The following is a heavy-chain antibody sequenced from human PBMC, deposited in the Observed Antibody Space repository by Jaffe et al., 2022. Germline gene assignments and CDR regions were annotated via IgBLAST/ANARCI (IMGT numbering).Heavy chain of an antibody. D-gene: IGHD2-15*01. CDR3: ARDPYCSGGSCYRYYFDY. J-gene: IGHJ4*02. CDR2: ISSSGSTI. CDR1: GFTFSSYE. Sequence: EVQLVESGGGLVQPGGSLRLSCAASGFTFSSYEMNWVRQAPGKGLEWVSYISSSGSTIYYADSVKGRFTISRDNAKNSLYLQMNSLRAEDTAVYYCARDPYCSGGSCYRYYFDYWGQGTLVTVSS. V-gene: IGHV3-48*03.